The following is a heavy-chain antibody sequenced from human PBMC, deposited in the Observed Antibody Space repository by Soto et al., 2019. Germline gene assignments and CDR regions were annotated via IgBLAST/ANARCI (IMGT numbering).Heavy chain of an antibody. Sequence: ASVKVSCKASGYTFTGYYMHWVRQAPGQGLEWMGWINPNSGGTNYAQKFQGWVTMTRDTSISTAYMELSRLRSDDTAVYYCARGSMYSNYGYYFDYWGQGTLVTVSS. J-gene: IGHJ4*02. CDR2: INPNSGGT. V-gene: IGHV1-2*04. D-gene: IGHD4-4*01. CDR1: GYTFTGYY. CDR3: ARGSMYSNYGYYFDY.